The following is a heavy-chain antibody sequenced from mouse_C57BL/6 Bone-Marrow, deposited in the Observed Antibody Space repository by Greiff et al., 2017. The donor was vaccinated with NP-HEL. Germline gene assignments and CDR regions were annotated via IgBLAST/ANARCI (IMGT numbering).Heavy chain of an antibody. Sequence: VQLQQSGAELVRPGASVTLSCKASGYTFTDYEMHWVKQTPVHGLEWIGAIDPETGGTAYNQKFKGKAILTADKSSSTAYMELRSLTSEDSAVYYCTRHPGLFDYWGQGTTLTVSS. CDR3: TRHPGLFDY. CDR2: IDPETGGT. CDR1: GYTFTDYE. V-gene: IGHV1-15*01. J-gene: IGHJ2*01.